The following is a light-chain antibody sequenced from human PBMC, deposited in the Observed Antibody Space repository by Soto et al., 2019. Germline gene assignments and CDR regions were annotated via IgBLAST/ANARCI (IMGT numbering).Light chain of an antibody. CDR1: SSDVGGYNY. CDR2: EVR. V-gene: IGLV2-14*01. J-gene: IGLJ1*01. Sequence: QSVLTQPASVSGSPGQSITISCTGTSSDVGGYNYVSWYQLHPGKAPKLIISEVRNRPSGVSLRFSGSKSGNTASLTISGLXAEDEADYFCSSYTSDSNPYVFGTGTKVTLL. CDR3: SSYTSDSNPYV.